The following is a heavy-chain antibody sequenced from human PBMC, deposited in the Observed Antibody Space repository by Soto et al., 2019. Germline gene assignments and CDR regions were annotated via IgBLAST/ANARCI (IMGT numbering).Heavy chain of an antibody. CDR1: GFTFSSYA. V-gene: IGHV3-23*01. Sequence: GGSLRLSCSASGFTFSSYAMSWVRQAPGKGLEWVSAISGSGGSTYYADSVKGRFTISRDNSKNTLYLQMNSLRAEDTAVYYCAKAPTYYDIFDYWGQGTLVTVSS. D-gene: IGHD3-9*01. J-gene: IGHJ4*02. CDR3: AKAPTYYDIFDY. CDR2: ISGSGGST.